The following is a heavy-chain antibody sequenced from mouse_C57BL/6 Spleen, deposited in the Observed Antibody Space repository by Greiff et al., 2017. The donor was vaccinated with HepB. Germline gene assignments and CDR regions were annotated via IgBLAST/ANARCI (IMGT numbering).Heavy chain of an antibody. CDR2: IYPRSGNT. V-gene: IGHV1-81*01. Sequence: VHLQQSGAELARPGASVKLSCKASGYTFTSYGISWVKQRTGQGLEWIGEIYPRSGNTYYNEKFKGKATLTADKSSSTAYMELRSLTSEDSAVYFCARAGNYVGFAYWGQGTLVTVSA. CDR3: ARAGNYVGFAY. J-gene: IGHJ3*01. CDR1: GYTFTSYG. D-gene: IGHD2-1*01.